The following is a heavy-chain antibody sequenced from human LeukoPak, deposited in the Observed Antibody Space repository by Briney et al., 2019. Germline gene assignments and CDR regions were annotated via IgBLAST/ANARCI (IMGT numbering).Heavy chain of an antibody. J-gene: IGHJ1*01. D-gene: IGHD2-21*01. CDR3: ARDSSEFRSLIPH. V-gene: IGHV1-69*13. CDR1: GGTFSRYA. Sequence: VASVKVSCTASGGTFSRYAISWVRQSPGQGLEWMGGIIPIFGTAKYAQKFQGRVTITADESTSTAYMELSSLRSEDTAVYYCARDSSEFRSLIPHWGQGTLVTVSS. CDR2: IIPIFGTA.